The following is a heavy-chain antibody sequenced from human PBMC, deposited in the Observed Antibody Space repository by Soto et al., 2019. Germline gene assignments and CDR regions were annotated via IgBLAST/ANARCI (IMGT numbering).Heavy chain of an antibody. D-gene: IGHD1-1*01. CDR1: GYTLTELS. CDR3: VRVRRQGATWHNSYCMDV. J-gene: IGHJ6*02. CDR2: FDPEDGET. Sequence: ASVKVSCKVSGYTLTELSMHWVRQAPGKGLEWMGGFDPEDGETIYAQKFQGRVTMTEDTSTDTAYMELSSLTFEDTAVYYCVRVRRQGATWHNSYCMDVWGQGTTVTVSS. V-gene: IGHV1-24*01.